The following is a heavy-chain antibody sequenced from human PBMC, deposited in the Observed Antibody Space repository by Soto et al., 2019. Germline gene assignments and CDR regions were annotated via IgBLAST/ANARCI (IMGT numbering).Heavy chain of an antibody. V-gene: IGHV1-69*08. CDR2: IIPILGIA. Sequence: QVQLVQSGAEVKKPGSSVKVSCKASGGTFSSYTISWVRQAPGQGLEWMGRIIPILGIANYAQKFQGRVTITADKSTSTAYMELSSLRSEDTAVYYCAREGSDYYDSSGYYYSLPGAFDIWGQGTMVTVSS. CDR1: GGTFSSYT. CDR3: AREGSDYYDSSGYYYSLPGAFDI. J-gene: IGHJ3*02. D-gene: IGHD3-22*01.